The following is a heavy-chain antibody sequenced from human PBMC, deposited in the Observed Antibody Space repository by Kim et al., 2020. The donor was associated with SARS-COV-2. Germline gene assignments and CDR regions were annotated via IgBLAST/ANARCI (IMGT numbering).Heavy chain of an antibody. CDR1: GDSVSSNSAA. J-gene: IGHJ6*02. Sequence: SQTLSLTCAISGDSVSSNSAAWNWIRQSPSRGLEWLGRTYYRSKWYNDYAVSVKSRITINPDTSKNQFSLQLNSVTPEDTAVYYCAREAARLWHHYYYGMDVWGQGTTVTVSS. CDR2: TYYRSKWYN. V-gene: IGHV6-1*01. CDR3: AREAARLWHHYYYGMDV. D-gene: IGHD6-6*01.